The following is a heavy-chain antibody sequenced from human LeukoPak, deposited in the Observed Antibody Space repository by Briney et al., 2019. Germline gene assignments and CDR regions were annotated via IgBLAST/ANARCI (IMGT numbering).Heavy chain of an antibody. J-gene: IGHJ6*03. CDR2: IKQDGSEK. D-gene: IGHD6-13*01. CDR3: ARVIAFRGYMDV. V-gene: IGHV3-7*04. CDR1: GFTFSDYY. Sequence: GGSLRLSCAASGFTFSDYYMNWIRQAPGKGLEWVANIKQDGSEKYYVDSVKGRFTISRDNAKNSLYLQMNSLRAEDTAVYYCARVIAFRGYMDVWGKGTTVTVSS.